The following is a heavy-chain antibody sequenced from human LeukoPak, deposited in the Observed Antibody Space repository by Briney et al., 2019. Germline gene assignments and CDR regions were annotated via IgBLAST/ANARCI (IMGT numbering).Heavy chain of an antibody. CDR2: INHSGST. D-gene: IGHD2-15*01. V-gene: IGHV4-34*01. Sequence: SETLSLTCAVSGGSFSGYYWSWIRQPPGKGLEWIGEINHSGSTNNNPSLKSRLTISVDTSKNQFSLKLRSVTAADTAVYYCARGGGCSGGSCYSGPPEYWGQGTLVTVSS. J-gene: IGHJ4*02. CDR3: ARGGGCSGGSCYSGPPEY. CDR1: GGSFSGYY.